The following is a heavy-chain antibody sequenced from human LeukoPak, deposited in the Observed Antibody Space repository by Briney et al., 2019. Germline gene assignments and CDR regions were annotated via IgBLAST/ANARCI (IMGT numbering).Heavy chain of an antibody. V-gene: IGHV4-39*07. CDR3: ARDLGGTVVVPGWFDP. D-gene: IGHD2-15*01. CDR1: GGSISSSSYY. Sequence: SETLSLTCTVSGGSISSSSYYWGWIRQPPGKGLEWIGSIYYSGSTYYNPSLKSRVTISVDTSKNQFSLKLSSVTAADTAVYYCARDLGGTVVVPGWFDPWGQGTLVTVSS. J-gene: IGHJ5*02. CDR2: IYYSGST.